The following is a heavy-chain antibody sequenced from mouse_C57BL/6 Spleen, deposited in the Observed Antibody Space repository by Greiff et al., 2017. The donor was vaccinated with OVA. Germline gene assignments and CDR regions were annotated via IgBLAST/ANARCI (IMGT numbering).Heavy chain of an antibody. D-gene: IGHD1-1*01. CDR3: ARHYYGSSYWYFDV. J-gene: IGHJ1*03. Sequence: QVQLQQPGAELVRPGSSVKLSCKASGYTFTSYWMHWVKQRPIQGLEWIGNIDPSDSETHYNQKFKDKATLTVDKSSSTAYMQLSSLTSEDSAVYYCARHYYGSSYWYFDVWGTGTTVTVSS. CDR2: IDPSDSET. V-gene: IGHV1-52*01. CDR1: GYTFTSYW.